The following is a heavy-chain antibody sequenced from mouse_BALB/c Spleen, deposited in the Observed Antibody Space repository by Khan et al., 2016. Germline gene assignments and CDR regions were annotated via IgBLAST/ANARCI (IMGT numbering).Heavy chain of an antibody. CDR2: IDPTSGYT. V-gene: IGHV1-4*01. D-gene: IGHD1-2*01. Sequence: VQLQQSGAELARPGASVKMSCKASGYTFTSYTIHWVKQRPGQGLEWIGYIDPTSGYTNYNQNFKDKATLTADKSSTTAYMQLTSLTSEDSAVYSCARKSSAATSFDYWGQGTTLTVSS. CDR3: ARKSSAATSFDY. CDR1: GYTFTSYT. J-gene: IGHJ2*01.